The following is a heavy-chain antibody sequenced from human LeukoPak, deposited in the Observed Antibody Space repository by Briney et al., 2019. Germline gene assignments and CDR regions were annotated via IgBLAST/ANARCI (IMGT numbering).Heavy chain of an antibody. J-gene: IGHJ4*02. CDR1: GGTFSSYA. CDR3: ARGTREYSSSSGLDY. V-gene: IGHV1-69*05. D-gene: IGHD6-6*01. Sequence: ASVKVSCKASGGTFSSYAISWVRHAPGQGLEWMGGIIPIFGTANYAQKFQGRVTITTDESTSTAYMELSSLRSEDTAVYYCARGTREYSSSSGLDYWGQGTLVTVSS. CDR2: IIPIFGTA.